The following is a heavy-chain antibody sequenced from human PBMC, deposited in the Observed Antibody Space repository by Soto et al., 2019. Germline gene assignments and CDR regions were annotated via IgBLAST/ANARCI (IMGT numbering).Heavy chain of an antibody. V-gene: IGHV4-31*06. CDR2: IYYSGST. CDR1: GVSIGSGSYY. J-gene: IGHJ4*02. Sequence: PXETLSLPWTVSGVSIGSGSYYWSWIRQHPGKVLEWIGYIYYSGSTYYNPSLKSRVTISVDTSKNQFSLKLSSVTAADTAVYYCTLAQVADTRAVWYYFDDWGQGTLVTVSS. CDR3: TLAQVADTRAVWYYFDD. D-gene: IGHD2-15*01.